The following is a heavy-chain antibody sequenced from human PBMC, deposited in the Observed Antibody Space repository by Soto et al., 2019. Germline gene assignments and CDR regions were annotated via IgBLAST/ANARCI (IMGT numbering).Heavy chain of an antibody. D-gene: IGHD6-13*01. CDR1: GSTFTRYG. V-gene: IGHV1-18*01. CDR2: XSAYNGNT. Sequence: XSVKVSCKASGSTFTRYGISWVRQAPGQGLEWMGWXSAYNGNTNYAKKLQGXXTMTTDTXXSTAYMELRSLRSDDTAVYYCARAQYSSRWFDYWSQGTLVTVSS. CDR3: ARAQYSSRWFDY. J-gene: IGHJ4*02.